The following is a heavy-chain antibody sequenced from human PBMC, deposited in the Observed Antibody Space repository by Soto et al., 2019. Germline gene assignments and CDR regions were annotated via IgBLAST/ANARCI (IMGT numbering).Heavy chain of an antibody. Sequence: LSLTCTVSGGSISSYYWSWIRQPPGKGLEWIGYIYYSGSTNYNPSLKSRVTISVDTSKNQFSLKLSSVTAADTAVYYCAVYSYGTSFDYWGQGTLVTVSS. D-gene: IGHD5-18*01. CDR1: GGSISSYY. J-gene: IGHJ4*02. CDR3: AVYSYGTSFDY. CDR2: IYYSGST. V-gene: IGHV4-59*12.